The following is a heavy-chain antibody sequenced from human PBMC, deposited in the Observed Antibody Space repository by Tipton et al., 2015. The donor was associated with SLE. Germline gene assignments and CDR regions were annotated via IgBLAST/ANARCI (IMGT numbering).Heavy chain of an antibody. J-gene: IGHJ3*02. Sequence: TLSLTCAVYGGSFSGYYWSWIRQPPGKGLQWIGEINHRGSTNYNPSLKSRVTISVDTSKNQFSLKLSSVTAADTAVYYCAREGVVAASFDIWGQGTMVTVSS. CDR2: INHRGST. V-gene: IGHV4-34*01. D-gene: IGHD2-15*01. CDR1: GGSFSGYY. CDR3: AREGVVAASFDI.